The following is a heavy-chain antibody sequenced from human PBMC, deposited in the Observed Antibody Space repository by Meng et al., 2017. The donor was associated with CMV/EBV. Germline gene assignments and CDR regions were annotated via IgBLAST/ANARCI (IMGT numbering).Heavy chain of an antibody. CDR1: GYSFTSYW. D-gene: IGHD3-16*01. Sequence: GESLKISCKGSGYSFTSYWIGWVRQMPGKGLEWMGIIYPGDSDTRYSPSFQGQVTISADKSISTAYLQWSSLKASDTAVYYCARLCFPGAGGECYYYGMDVWGQGTTVTVSS. J-gene: IGHJ6*02. CDR2: IYPGDSDT. CDR3: ARLCFPGAGGECYYYGMDV. V-gene: IGHV5-51*01.